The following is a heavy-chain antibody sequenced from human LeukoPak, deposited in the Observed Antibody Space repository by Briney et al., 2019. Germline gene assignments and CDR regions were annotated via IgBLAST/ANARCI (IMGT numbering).Heavy chain of an antibody. Sequence: PGGSLRLSCAASGFTFSSYGMNWVRQAPGRGLEWVSGIGVGGTTYYADSVKGRFTISRDTPKNTLYLQMNSLRAEDTAVYYCAKTQGYYDCWGQGTLVTVS. CDR2: IGVGGTT. CDR3: AKTQGYYDC. V-gene: IGHV3-23*01. CDR1: GFTFSSYG. D-gene: IGHD3-22*01. J-gene: IGHJ4*02.